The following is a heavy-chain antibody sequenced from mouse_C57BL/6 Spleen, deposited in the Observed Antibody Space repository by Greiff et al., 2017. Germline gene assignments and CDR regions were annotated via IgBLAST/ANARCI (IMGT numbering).Heavy chain of an antibody. CDR2: ISYDGSN. D-gene: IGHD2-3*01. CDR3: AADGYYLDY. CDR1: GYSISSGYY. J-gene: IGHJ2*01. V-gene: IGHV3-6*01. Sequence: EVQLQESGPGLVKPSQSLSLTCSVTGYSISSGYYWNWIRQFPGKKLEWMGYISYDGSNNYNPSLKNRISITRDTSKNQFFLKLNSVTTEDTATYYCAADGYYLDYWGQGTTLTVSS.